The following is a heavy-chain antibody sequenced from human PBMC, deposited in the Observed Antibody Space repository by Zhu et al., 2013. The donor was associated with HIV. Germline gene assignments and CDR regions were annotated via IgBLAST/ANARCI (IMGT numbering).Heavy chain of an antibody. Sequence: VQLQESGSGLVKPSQTLSLTCAVSGGSISSGGYSWSWIRQPPGKGLEWIGYIYHSGSTYYNPSLKSRVTISVDRSKNQFSLKLSSVTAADTAVYYCARGDYGGNDNGRDDAFDIWGQGDNGHRLF. V-gene: IGHV4-30-2*01. CDR2: IYHSGST. CDR3: ARGDYGGNDNGRDDAFDI. D-gene: IGHD4-17*01. J-gene: IGHJ3*02. CDR1: GGSISSGGYS.